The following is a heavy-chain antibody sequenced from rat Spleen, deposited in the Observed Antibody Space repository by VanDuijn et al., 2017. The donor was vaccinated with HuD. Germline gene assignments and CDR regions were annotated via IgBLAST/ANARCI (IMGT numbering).Heavy chain of an antibody. Sequence: QVQLKESGPGLVQPSQTLSLTCTVSGFSLISYAVNWVRQPPGKGLEWMGVIWGDGNSNYNSALKSRLSISRDTSKSQVYLKMNSLQTGDTATYYGARADVASISTDGFWGQGVMVTVSS. V-gene: IGHV2-13*01. J-gene: IGHJ2*01. CDR3: ARADVASISTDGF. D-gene: IGHD1-2*01. CDR2: IWGDGNS. CDR1: GFSLISYA.